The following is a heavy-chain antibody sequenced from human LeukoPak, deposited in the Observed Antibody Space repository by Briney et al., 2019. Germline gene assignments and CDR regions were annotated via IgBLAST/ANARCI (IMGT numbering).Heavy chain of an antibody. D-gene: IGHD3-16*01. CDR1: GGSFSGYY. V-gene: IGHV4-34*01. Sequence: PSETLSLTCAVYGGSFSGYYWSWIRQPPGKGLEWIGEINHSGCTNYNPSLKSRVTISVDTSKNQFSLKLSSVTAADTAVYYCASLGTSTYNWFDPWGQGTLVTVSS. J-gene: IGHJ5*02. CDR2: INHSGCT. CDR3: ASLGTSTYNWFDP.